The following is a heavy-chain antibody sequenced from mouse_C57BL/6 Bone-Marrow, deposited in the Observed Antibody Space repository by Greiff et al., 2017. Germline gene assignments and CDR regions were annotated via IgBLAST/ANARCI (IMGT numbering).Heavy chain of an antibody. D-gene: IGHD1-1*01. CDR3: TSTYYFDY. CDR1: GFNIKDDY. V-gene: IGHV14-4*01. J-gene: IGHJ2*01. Sequence: EVKLQESGAELVRPGASVKLSCTASGFNIKDDYMHWVKQRPEQGLEWIGWIDPENGDTEYPSKFQGKATITADTSSNTAYLQLSSLTSEDTAVYYCTSTYYFDYWGQGTTLTVSS. CDR2: IDPENGDT.